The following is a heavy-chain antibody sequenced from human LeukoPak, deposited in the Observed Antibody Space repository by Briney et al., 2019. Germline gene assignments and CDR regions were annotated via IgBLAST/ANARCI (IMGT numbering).Heavy chain of an antibody. CDR3: ARTSTYCDFWSGYRDFDY. CDR2: IYYSGST. D-gene: IGHD3-3*01. CDR1: GGSISSGDYY. Sequence: SETLSLTCTVSGGSISSGDYYWSWIRQPQGKGLEWIGYIYYSGSTYYNPSLKSRVTISLDTSKNQFSLNLSSVTAADTAVYYCARTSTYCDFWSGYRDFDYWGQGTLVTVSS. V-gene: IGHV4-30-4*08. J-gene: IGHJ4*02.